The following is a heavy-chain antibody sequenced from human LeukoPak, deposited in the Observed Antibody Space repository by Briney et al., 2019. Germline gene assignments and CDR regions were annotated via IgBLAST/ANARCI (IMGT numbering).Heavy chain of an antibody. CDR3: ARISAGRYGMDV. V-gene: IGHV4-31*03. D-gene: IGHD6-6*01. CDR1: GGSVTSGGYY. Sequence: SQTLSLTCTVSGGSVTSGGYYWSWVRQHPGKGLEWIGYVYYTGSTYYNPSLKSRVTISPDTSKNQFSLKVTSVTAADTAVYYCARISAGRYGMDVWGQGTTVTVSS. J-gene: IGHJ6*02. CDR2: VYYTGST.